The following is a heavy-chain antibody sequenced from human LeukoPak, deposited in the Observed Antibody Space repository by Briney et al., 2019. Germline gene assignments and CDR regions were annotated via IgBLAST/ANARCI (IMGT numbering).Heavy chain of an antibody. D-gene: IGHD3-3*01. V-gene: IGHV3-23*01. CDR1: GLTFSNYA. CDR3: ARDGPLSRFLEWLFPLDY. CDR2: ITGSGRGT. J-gene: IGHJ4*02. Sequence: GGSLRLSCTASGLTFSNYATTWVRQAPGKGLEWVSSITGSGRGTYYADSVKGRFSVSRDNSQNTVFLHMNSLRAEDTALYYCARDGPLSRFLEWLFPLDYWGQGTLVTASS.